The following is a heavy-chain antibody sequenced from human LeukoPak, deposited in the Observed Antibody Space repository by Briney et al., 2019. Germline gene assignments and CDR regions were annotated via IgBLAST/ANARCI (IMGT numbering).Heavy chain of an antibody. Sequence: PGGSLRLSCAASGFMFSNYAMSGVRQAPGKELEWVSAISGSGAGAFYADSVKGRGTISRDNSKNTLYLQMNSLRAEDTAVYYCAKEQGSCSSTSCYVGNFQHWGQGTLVTVSS. J-gene: IGHJ1*01. CDR1: GFMFSNYA. D-gene: IGHD2-2*01. CDR3: AKEQGSCSSTSCYVGNFQH. V-gene: IGHV3-23*01. CDR2: ISGSGAGA.